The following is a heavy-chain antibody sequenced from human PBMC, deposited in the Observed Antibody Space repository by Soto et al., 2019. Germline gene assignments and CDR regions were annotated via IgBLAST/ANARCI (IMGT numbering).Heavy chain of an antibody. V-gene: IGHV3-23*01. J-gene: IGHJ1*01. CDR3: AKAAGSTWGTEHFQH. D-gene: IGHD6-13*01. CDR1: GFTFSSYA. CDR2: IAGGGDT. Sequence: GGSLRLSCAASGFTFSSYAMTWVRQAPGKGLGWVSLIAGGGDTYYADSVKGRFTISRDNSKNTLYLQMNSLRVEDTAIYYCAKAAGSTWGTEHFQHWGQGTLVTVSS.